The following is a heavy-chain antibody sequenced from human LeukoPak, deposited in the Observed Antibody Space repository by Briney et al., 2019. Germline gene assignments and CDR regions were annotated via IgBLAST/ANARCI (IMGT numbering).Heavy chain of an antibody. CDR3: ARGGSFTMIVVVHHRHAFDI. D-gene: IGHD3-22*01. Sequence: PSETLSLTCAVYGGSFSGYYWSWIRQPPGKGLDWIGKFNHSGSTNYNPSLKSRVTISVDTSKNQFSLKLSSVTAADTAVYYCARGGSFTMIVVVHHRHAFDIWGQGTMVTVSS. CDR1: GGSFSGYY. CDR2: FNHSGST. J-gene: IGHJ3*02. V-gene: IGHV4-34*01.